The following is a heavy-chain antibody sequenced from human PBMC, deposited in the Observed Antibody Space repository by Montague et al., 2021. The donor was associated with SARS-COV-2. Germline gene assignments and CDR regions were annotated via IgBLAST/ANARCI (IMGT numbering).Heavy chain of an antibody. CDR2: IYYSGST. CDR3: ARQGDQLLLEYWFDT. V-gene: IGHV4-39*01. Sequence: SETLSLTCTVSGGSTSSSSYYWGWIRQPPGKGLEWIGSIYYSGSTYYNPSLKSRVTISVDTSKNQFSLKLSSVTAADTAVYYCARQGDQLLLEYWFDTWGQGTLVTVSS. D-gene: IGHD2-2*01. CDR1: GGSTSSSSYY. J-gene: IGHJ5*02.